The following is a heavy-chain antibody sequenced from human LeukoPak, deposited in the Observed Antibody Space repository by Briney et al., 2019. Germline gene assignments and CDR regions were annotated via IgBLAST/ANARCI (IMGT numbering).Heavy chain of an antibody. D-gene: IGHD6-13*01. V-gene: IGHV3-23*01. J-gene: IGHJ5*02. Sequence: GGSLRLSCAASGFTLSSYAMSWVRQAPGKGLEWVSAISGSGGSTYYTDSVKGRFTISRDNSKNTLYLQMNSLRAEDTAVYYCAKEGGIAAAGTYSWFDPWGQGTLVTVSS. CDR3: AKEGGIAAAGTYSWFDP. CDR2: ISGSGGST. CDR1: GFTLSSYA.